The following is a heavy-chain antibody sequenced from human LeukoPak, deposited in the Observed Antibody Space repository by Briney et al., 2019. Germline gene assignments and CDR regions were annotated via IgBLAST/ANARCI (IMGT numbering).Heavy chain of an antibody. V-gene: IGHV3-48*04. CDR2: ISSSSSTI. CDR3: ARERLLRYFDY. J-gene: IGHJ4*02. Sequence: PGGSLRLSCAASGFTFSSYSMNWVRQAPGKGLEWVSYISSSSSTIYYADSVKGRFTISRDNAKNSLYLQMNSLRAEDTAVYYCARERLLRYFDYWGQGTLVTVSS. CDR1: GFTFSSYS. D-gene: IGHD3-9*01.